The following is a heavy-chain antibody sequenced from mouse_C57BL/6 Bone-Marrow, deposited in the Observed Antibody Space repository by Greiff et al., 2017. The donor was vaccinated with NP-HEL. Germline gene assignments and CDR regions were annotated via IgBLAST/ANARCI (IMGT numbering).Heavy chain of an antibody. V-gene: IGHV5-9-1*02. CDR2: ISSGGDYI. J-gene: IGHJ3*01. Sequence: EVMLVESGEGLVKPGGSLKLSCAASGFTFSSYAMSWVRQTPEKRLEWVAYISSGGDYIYYADTVKGRFTIFSDNARNTLYLQMSSLKSEDTAMYYCTRDFLITTVVATRPWFAYWGQGTLVTVSA. CDR1: GFTFSSYA. D-gene: IGHD1-1*01. CDR3: TRDFLITTVVATRPWFAY.